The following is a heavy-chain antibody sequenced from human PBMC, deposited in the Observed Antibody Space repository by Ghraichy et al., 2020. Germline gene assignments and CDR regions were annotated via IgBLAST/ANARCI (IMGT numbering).Heavy chain of an antibody. CDR1: GFTFSNYA. CDR2: ISRSGHYI. D-gene: IGHD3-10*01. V-gene: IGHV3-23*01. J-gene: IGHJ4*02. CDR3: ARKVLPIPGHFDH. Sequence: GGSLRLSCAASGFTFSNYAMTWVRQTPGRGLEWVSTISRSGHYIYYADSVKGRFSISRDNSKNTLYLQMNSLRAEDTAVYYCARKVLPIPGHFDHWGQGTLVTVSS.